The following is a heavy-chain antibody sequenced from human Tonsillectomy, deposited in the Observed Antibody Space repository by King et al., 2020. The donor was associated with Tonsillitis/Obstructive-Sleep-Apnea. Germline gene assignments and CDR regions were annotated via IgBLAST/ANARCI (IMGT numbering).Heavy chain of an antibody. D-gene: IGHD2-2*01. CDR2: IWYDGSNK. J-gene: IGHJ3*02. Sequence: VQLVESGGGVVQPGRSLRHSCAASGFTFSSYGMHWVRQAPGKGLEWVAVIWYDGSNKYYADSVKGRFTISRDNSKNTLYLQMNSLRAEDTAVYYCASSLGYCSSTSYDLMRHDAFDIWGHGTMVTVSS. CDR3: ASSLGYCSSTSYDLMRHDAFDI. CDR1: GFTFSSYG. V-gene: IGHV3-33*01.